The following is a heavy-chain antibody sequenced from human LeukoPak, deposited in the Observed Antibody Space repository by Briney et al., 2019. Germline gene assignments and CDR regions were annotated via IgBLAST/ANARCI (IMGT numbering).Heavy chain of an antibody. D-gene: IGHD3-22*01. V-gene: IGHV1-69*05. J-gene: IGHJ6*03. CDR1: GGTFSSYA. CDR3: AREGSGDYYDSSGYYYYYMDV. CDR2: IIPIFGTA. Sequence: AAVKVSCKASGGTFSSYAISWVRQAPGQGLEWMGGIIPIFGTANYAQKFQGRVTITTDESTSTAYMELSSLRSEDTAVYYCAREGSGDYYDSSGYYYYYMDVWGKGTTVTVSS.